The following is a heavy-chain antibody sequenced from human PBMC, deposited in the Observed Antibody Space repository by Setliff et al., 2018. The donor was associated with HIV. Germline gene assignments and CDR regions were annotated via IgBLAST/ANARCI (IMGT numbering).Heavy chain of an antibody. Sequence: SETLSLTCTVTGGSIGSGGFYWTWIRQHPGKGLEWIGYIYNTGSTYHSPSLESRVTISVDTSKNQFSLKLSSVTAADTAVYYCARGLSFYDPGGFDYWGQGTLVTVSS. J-gene: IGHJ4*02. V-gene: IGHV4-31*03. CDR1: GGSIGSGGFY. CDR3: ARGLSFYDPGGFDY. CDR2: IYNTGST. D-gene: IGHD3-22*01.